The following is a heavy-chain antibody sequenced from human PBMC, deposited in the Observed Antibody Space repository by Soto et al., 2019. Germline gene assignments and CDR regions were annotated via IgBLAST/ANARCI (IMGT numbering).Heavy chain of an antibody. V-gene: IGHV4-59*01. J-gene: IGHJ4*02. CDR3: AREHHASYDFWSGYTVGFDY. D-gene: IGHD3-3*01. Sequence: PSETLSLTCTVSGGSISSYYWSWIRQPPGKGLEWIGYIYYSGSTNYNPSLKSRVTISVDTSRNQLSLKLSSVTAADTAVYYCAREHHASYDFWSGYTVGFDYWGQGTLVTVSS. CDR2: IYYSGST. CDR1: GGSISSYY.